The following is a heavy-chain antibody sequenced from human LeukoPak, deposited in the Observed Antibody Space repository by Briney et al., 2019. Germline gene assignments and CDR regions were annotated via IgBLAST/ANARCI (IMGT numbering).Heavy chain of an antibody. J-gene: IGHJ3*02. CDR3: AKDPIAYCGGDCHDAFDI. Sequence: GGSLRLSCAASGFTFTSYAMSWVRQAPGKGLEWVSVLTGDGNTYYADSVKGRFTNSRDDSKNTLFLQMNSLRAEDTAVYYCAKDPIAYCGGDCHDAFDIWGQGTMVTVSS. CDR1: GFTFTSYA. CDR2: LTGDGNT. D-gene: IGHD2-21*02. V-gene: IGHV3-23*01.